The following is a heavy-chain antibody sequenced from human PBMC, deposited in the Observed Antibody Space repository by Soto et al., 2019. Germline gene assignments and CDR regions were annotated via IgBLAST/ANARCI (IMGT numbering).Heavy chain of an antibody. CDR1: GGSISSGGYY. Sequence: QVQLQESGPGLVKPSQTLSLTCTVSGGSISSGGYYWSWIRQQPGKGLEWIGYIYYSWSTYYNPSLKSRVTISVDTSKNQFSLKLSSVTAADTAVYYCAREVVVAATQVFDYWGQGTLVTVSS. CDR3: AREVVVAATQVFDY. CDR2: IYYSWST. J-gene: IGHJ4*02. D-gene: IGHD2-15*01. V-gene: IGHV4-31*03.